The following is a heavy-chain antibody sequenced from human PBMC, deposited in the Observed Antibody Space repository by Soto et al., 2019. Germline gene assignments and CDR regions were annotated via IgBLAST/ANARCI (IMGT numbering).Heavy chain of an antibody. V-gene: IGHV3-30-3*01. CDR3: ASGLVVVAATGKELDY. D-gene: IGHD2-15*01. Sequence: GGSLRLSCAASGFTFSSYAMHWVRQAPGKGLEWVAVISYDGSNKYYADSVKGRFTISRDNSKNTLYLQMNSLRAEDTAVYYCASGLVVVAATGKELDYWGQGTLVTVSS. J-gene: IGHJ4*02. CDR2: ISYDGSNK. CDR1: GFTFSSYA.